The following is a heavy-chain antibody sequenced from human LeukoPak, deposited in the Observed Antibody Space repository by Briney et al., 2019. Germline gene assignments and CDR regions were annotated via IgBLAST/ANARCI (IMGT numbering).Heavy chain of an antibody. V-gene: IGHV4-39*07. D-gene: IGHD6-13*01. J-gene: IGHJ6*03. Sequence: SETLSLTCTVSGGSISSSGYYWGWLRQPPGKGLEWIGSMYYSGSTYYNPSLKSRVTISVDTSKNHFSLKLSSVTAADTAVYYCARDSGYSSSWGYYYYTDVWGKGTTVTISS. CDR1: GGSISSSGYY. CDR3: ARDSGYSSSWGYYYYTDV. CDR2: MYYSGST.